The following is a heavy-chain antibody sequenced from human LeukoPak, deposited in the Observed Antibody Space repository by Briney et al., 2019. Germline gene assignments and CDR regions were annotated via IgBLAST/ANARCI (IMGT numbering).Heavy chain of an antibody. CDR1: GFTFSSYG. D-gene: IGHD3-22*01. J-gene: IGHJ4*02. CDR2: IWYDGSNI. CDR3: ARARNDYDTSSFSALDY. Sequence: PGRSLRLSCAASGFTFSSYGMHWVRQAPGKGPEWLAVIWYDGSNIYYADPVKGRFAISRDNSKNTLYLQINSLRAEDTAVYYCARARNDYDTSSFSALDYWGQGTLVTVSS. V-gene: IGHV3-33*01.